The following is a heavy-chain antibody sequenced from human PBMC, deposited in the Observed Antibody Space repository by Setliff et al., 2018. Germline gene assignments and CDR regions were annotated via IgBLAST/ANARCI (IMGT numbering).Heavy chain of an antibody. V-gene: IGHV1-18*01. CDR2: ITNYNGKT. J-gene: IGHJ6*03. CDR3: ARVPSYDSSGYYYYYYYYMDV. CDR1: GLTFTTFS. Sequence: GASVKVSCKASGLTFTTFSISWVRQAPGQGLEWMGWITNYNGKTDYAQKFQDRVILTTDTSTNTAYMELRNLRPDDTAVYYCARVPSYDSSGYYYYYYYYMDVWGKGTTVTV. D-gene: IGHD3-22*01.